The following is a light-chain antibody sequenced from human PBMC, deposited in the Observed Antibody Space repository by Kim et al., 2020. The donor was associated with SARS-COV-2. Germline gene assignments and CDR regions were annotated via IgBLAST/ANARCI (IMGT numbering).Light chain of an antibody. CDR1: SSAVGGYKY. Sequence: GQSVTISCTGTSSAVGGYKYVSWYQQNPGKAPNLMIYEFTKRPSGVPDRFSGSRSGNTASLTVSGLQAEDEADYYCISYAGSNIFVFGTGTKVTVL. J-gene: IGLJ1*01. V-gene: IGLV2-8*01. CDR2: EFT. CDR3: ISYAGSNIFV.